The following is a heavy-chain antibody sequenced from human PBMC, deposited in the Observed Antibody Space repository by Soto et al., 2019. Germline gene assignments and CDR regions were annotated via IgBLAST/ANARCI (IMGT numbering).Heavy chain of an antibody. Sequence: GGSLRLSCAASGFTFDYYWMHWVRQAPGKGLVWVSRVHSDGTTTTYADSVKGRFTISRDNARNTVSLQMSSLRAEDTAIYYCARDPAPQDNDYLTGYFHFDYWGQGTLVTVSS. CDR1: GFTFDYYW. D-gene: IGHD3-9*01. V-gene: IGHV3-74*01. J-gene: IGHJ4*02. CDR2: VHSDGTTT. CDR3: ARDPAPQDNDYLTGYFHFDY.